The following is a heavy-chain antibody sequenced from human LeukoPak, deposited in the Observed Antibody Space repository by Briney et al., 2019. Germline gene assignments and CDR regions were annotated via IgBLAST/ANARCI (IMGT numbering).Heavy chain of an antibody. CDR2: ISSSSSTI. Sequence: GGSLRLSCAASGFTFSSYSMNWVRQAPGKGLEWVSYISSSSSTIYYADSVKGRFTISRDNAKNSLYLQMNSLRAEDTAVYYCARDGYYYGSGSRHGYNWFDPWGQGTLVTVSS. J-gene: IGHJ5*02. D-gene: IGHD3-10*01. CDR1: GFTFSSYS. V-gene: IGHV3-48*01. CDR3: ARDGYYYGSGSRHGYNWFDP.